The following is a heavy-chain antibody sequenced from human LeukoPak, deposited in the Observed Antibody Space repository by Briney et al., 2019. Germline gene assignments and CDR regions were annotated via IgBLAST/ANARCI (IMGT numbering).Heavy chain of an antibody. CDR2: IYYSGST. J-gene: IGHJ5*02. CDR1: GGSISSSSYY. V-gene: IGHV4-39*01. Sequence: SETLSLTCTVSGGSISSSSYYWGWIRQPPGKGLEWIGSIYYSGSTYYNPSLKSRVTISVDTSKNQFSLKLSSVTAADTAVYYCARRPYSSGWSGSWFDPWGQGTLVIVSS. CDR3: ARRPYSSGWSGSWFDP. D-gene: IGHD6-19*01.